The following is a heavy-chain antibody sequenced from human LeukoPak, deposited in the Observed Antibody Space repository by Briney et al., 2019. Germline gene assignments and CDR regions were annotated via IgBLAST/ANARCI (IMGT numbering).Heavy chain of an antibody. CDR2: IHFTGTP. D-gene: IGHD5-18*01. V-gene: IGHV4-39*01. CDR1: GGSIRSNTNFWGWNSSNY. Sequence: SETLSLTCTVSGGSIRSNTNFWGWNSSNYWGWIRQPPGKGRGGIGSIHFTGTPYYNPSLHSRLTISVDASNNQFSLKMTSVTATDTALYYCARQRDTASVGAFDIWGQGTMVTVSS. J-gene: IGHJ3*02. CDR3: ARQRDTASVGAFDI.